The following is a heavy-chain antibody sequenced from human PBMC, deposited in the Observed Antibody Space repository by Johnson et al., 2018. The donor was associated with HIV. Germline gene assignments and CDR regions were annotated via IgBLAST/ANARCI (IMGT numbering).Heavy chain of an antibody. CDR3: AKVIAVAGRPDAFDV. D-gene: IGHD6-19*01. Sequence: QVQLVESGGGVVQPGGSLRLSCAASGFTFSSYGMHWVRQAPGKGLEWVAFTRFDGNNKYYADSVQGRFSISRDNSKKPLHLQMSSLRGDDTAVYYCAKVIAVAGRPDAFDVWGQWTIVTVSS. V-gene: IGHV3-30*02. CDR2: TRFDGNNK. CDR1: GFTFSSYG. J-gene: IGHJ3*01.